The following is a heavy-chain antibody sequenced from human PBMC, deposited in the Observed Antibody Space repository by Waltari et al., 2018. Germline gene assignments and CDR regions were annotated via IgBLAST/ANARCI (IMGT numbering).Heavy chain of an antibody. CDR3: AREEVGGDCYDYWFDP. CDR2: IHSSGSP. CDR1: GDFTRNYY. D-gene: IGHD5-12*01. Sequence: QVQLEESGPGLVKPSETLSLICTVPGDFTRNYYWSWIRQPAGRRLEWIGRIHSSGSPHHNPSLESRLTVSLYMYRNQFYLKLKYVTAADTAVYYWAREEVGGDCYDYWFDPWSKGTLVTVSS. J-gene: IGHJ5*01. V-gene: IGHV4-4*07.